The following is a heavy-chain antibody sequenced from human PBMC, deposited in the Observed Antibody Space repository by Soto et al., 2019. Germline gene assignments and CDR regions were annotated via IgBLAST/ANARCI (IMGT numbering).Heavy chain of an antibody. D-gene: IGHD2-15*01. J-gene: IGHJ5*02. CDR2: INAGNGNT. V-gene: IGHV1-3*01. Sequence: ASVKVSCKASGYTFTKYALHWVRQAPGQRLEWMGWINAGNGNTKYSQKFQGRVTITRDTSASTSYMQLSSLRSEDTAVYYCARGEGYCSGGTCYRWFDPWGQGTLVTVSS. CDR3: ARGEGYCSGGTCYRWFDP. CDR1: GYTFTKYA.